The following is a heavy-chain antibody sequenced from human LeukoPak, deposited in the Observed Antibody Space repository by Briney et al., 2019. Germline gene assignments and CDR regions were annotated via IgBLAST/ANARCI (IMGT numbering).Heavy chain of an antibody. CDR3: TSRYCTTTNCYSFDI. V-gene: IGHV3-21*01. CDR2: ISSSSVHI. J-gene: IGHJ3*02. D-gene: IGHD2-2*01. CDR1: GFSFSTYS. Sequence: PGGSLRLSCAASGFSFSTYSMNWVRQAPGKGLEWVSSISSSSVHILYADSVKGRFSISRDNAKNSLYLQMNSLRVEDTAVYYCTSRYCTTTNCYSFDIWGQGTMVTVSS.